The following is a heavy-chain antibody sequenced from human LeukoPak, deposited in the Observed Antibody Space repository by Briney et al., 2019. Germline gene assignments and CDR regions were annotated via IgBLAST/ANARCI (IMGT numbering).Heavy chain of an antibody. CDR2: MNPNSGNT. CDR3: ARGITIFGVLHY. Sequence: ASVKVSCKASGYTFTSYDINWVRQATGQGLEWMGWMNPNSGNTGYAQKFQGRVTMTRDTSISTAYMELSRLRSDDTAVYYCARGITIFGVLHYWGQGTLVTVSS. V-gene: IGHV1-8*01. D-gene: IGHD3-3*01. CDR1: GYTFTSYD. J-gene: IGHJ4*02.